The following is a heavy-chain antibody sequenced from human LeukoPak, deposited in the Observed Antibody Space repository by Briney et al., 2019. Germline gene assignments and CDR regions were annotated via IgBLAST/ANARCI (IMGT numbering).Heavy chain of an antibody. Sequence: GGSLRLSCAASGFSFSSVWMSWVRQAPGNGLEWVANIKKDGSEEYYVDSVKGRFTISRDNAKNSLYLHMNSLRAEDTAVYYCARGGGRHVEYWGQGNLVTVSS. CDR1: GFSFSSVW. CDR3: ARGGGRHVEY. V-gene: IGHV3-7*03. D-gene: IGHD2/OR15-2a*01. J-gene: IGHJ4*02. CDR2: IKKDGSEE.